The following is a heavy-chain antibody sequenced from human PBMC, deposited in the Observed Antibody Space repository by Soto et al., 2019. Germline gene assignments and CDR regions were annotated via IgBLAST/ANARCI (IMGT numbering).Heavy chain of an antibody. CDR2: IIPILGIA. CDR3: ARDVGIGY. V-gene: IGHV1-69*08. J-gene: IGHJ4*02. CDR1: GGTFSSYT. D-gene: IGHD1-26*01. Sequence: QVQPVQSGAEVKKPGSSVKVSYKASGGTFSSYTISWVRQAPGQGLEWMGRIIPILGIANYAQKFQGRVTITADKSTGTASMELSSLRSEDTAVYYCARDVGIGYWGQGTLVTVSS.